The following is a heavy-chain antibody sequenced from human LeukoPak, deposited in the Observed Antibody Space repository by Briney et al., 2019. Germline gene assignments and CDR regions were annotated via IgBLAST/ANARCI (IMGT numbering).Heavy chain of an antibody. CDR2: IKQDESEK. D-gene: IGHD4-11*01. CDR3: ARASVTVTTGHNAFDI. CDR1: GFTFSNYA. J-gene: IGHJ3*02. Sequence: PGGSLRLSCAASGFTFSNYAMNWVRQAPGKGLEWVANIKQDESEKYYVDSVKGRFTISRDNAKNSVYLQMNSLRAEDTAVYYCARASVTVTTGHNAFDIWGQGTMVTVSS. V-gene: IGHV3-7*01.